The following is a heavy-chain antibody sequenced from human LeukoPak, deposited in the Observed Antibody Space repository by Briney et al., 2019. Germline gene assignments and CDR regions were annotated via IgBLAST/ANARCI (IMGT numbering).Heavy chain of an antibody. Sequence: YPSETLSLTCTVSGGSISSYYWSWIRQPPGKGLEWIGYIYYSGSTNYNPSLKSRVTMSVDTSKNQFSLKLSSVTAADTAVYYCARDGRRDGYKELDYWGQGTLVTVSS. D-gene: IGHD5-24*01. J-gene: IGHJ4*02. CDR3: ARDGRRDGYKELDY. CDR1: GGSISSYY. V-gene: IGHV4-59*01. CDR2: IYYSGST.